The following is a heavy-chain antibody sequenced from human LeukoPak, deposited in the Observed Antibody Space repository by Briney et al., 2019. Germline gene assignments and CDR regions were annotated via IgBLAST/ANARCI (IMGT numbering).Heavy chain of an antibody. CDR1: GDSIISGSYS. CDR2: IYTNRST. J-gene: IGHJ4*02. D-gene: IGHD3-22*01. Sequence: PSETLSLTCSVSGDSIISGSYSWSWIRQPAVKGLEWIWRIYTNRSTKYNPSVKSRVTISVDRSKNQFSLKLSSGNAADTAVYYCARWGGDYYDSSGYYYWGKGTLATVSS. V-gene: IGHV4-61*02. CDR3: ARWGGDYYDSSGYYY.